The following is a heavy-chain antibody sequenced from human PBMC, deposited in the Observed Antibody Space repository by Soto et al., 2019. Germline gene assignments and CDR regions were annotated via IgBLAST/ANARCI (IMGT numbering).Heavy chain of an antibody. CDR2: IYYSGST. CDR3: ARSFGYSSNPWGY. D-gene: IGHD6-13*01. J-gene: IGHJ4*02. V-gene: IGHV4-39*01. Sequence: QLQLQESGPGLMKPSETLSLTCTVSGGSISSSSYYWGWIRQPPGKGLEWIGSIYYSGSTYYNPSLKSRVTISVDTSKNQFSLKLSSVTAADTAVYYCARSFGYSSNPWGYWGQGTLVTVSS. CDR1: GGSISSSSYY.